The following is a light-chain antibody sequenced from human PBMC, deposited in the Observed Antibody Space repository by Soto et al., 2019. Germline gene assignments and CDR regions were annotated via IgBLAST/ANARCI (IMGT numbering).Light chain of an antibody. CDR3: QQYGSSGT. Sequence: MVLQESTAGLSLAPERRANLCCGASQSVSNNYLAWYQQKPGQAPRLLIYGASNRATGIPDRFSGSGSGTDFTLTISRLEPEDFAVYYCQQYGSSGTFGQGTKVDIK. V-gene: IGKV3-20*01. CDR2: GAS. CDR1: QSVSNNY. J-gene: IGKJ1*01.